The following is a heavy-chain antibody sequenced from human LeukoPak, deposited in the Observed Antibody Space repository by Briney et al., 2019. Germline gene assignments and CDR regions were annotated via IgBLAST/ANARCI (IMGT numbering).Heavy chain of an antibody. V-gene: IGHV1-69*01. CDR1: GGTFSSYA. J-gene: IGHJ4*02. CDR2: IIPIFGTA. D-gene: IGHD3-10*01. CDR3: AIILAENYYGSGSYYNGFDY. Sequence: SVKVSCKASGGTFSSYAISWVRQAPAQGLEWMGGIIPIFGTANYAQKFQGRVTITAAESTSTAYVELSSLRSEDTAVYYCAIILAENYYGSGSYYNGFDYWGQGTLVTVSS.